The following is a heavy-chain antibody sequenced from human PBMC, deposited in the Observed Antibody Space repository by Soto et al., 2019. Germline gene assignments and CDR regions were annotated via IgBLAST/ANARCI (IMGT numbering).Heavy chain of an antibody. J-gene: IGHJ6*03. D-gene: IGHD2-2*01. CDR2: ISSSSSYI. CDR1: GFTFSSYS. CDR3: ARDYDRLPGAYYYYYYMDV. Sequence: EVQLVESGGGLVKPGGSLRLSCAASGFTFSSYSMNWVRQAPGKGLEWVSSISSSSSYIYYADSVKGRFTISRDNAKNSLYLQMNSLRAEDTAVYYCARDYDRLPGAYYYYYYMDVWGKGTTVTVSS. V-gene: IGHV3-21*01.